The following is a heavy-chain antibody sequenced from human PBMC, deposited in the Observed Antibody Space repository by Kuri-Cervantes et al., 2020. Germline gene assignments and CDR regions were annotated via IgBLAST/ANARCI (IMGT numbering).Heavy chain of an antibody. J-gene: IGHJ6*02. CDR3: ARDITLVVRGVGLTPGGYGMDV. CDR1: GGSISSSSYY. D-gene: IGHD3-10*01. Sequence: SETLSLTCTVSGGSISSSSYYWGWIRQPPGKGLEWIGSIYYSGSTYYNPSLKSRVTISVDTSKNQFSLKLSSVTAADTAVYYCARDITLVVRGVGLTPGGYGMDVWGQGTTVTVSS. CDR2: IYYSGST. V-gene: IGHV4-39*02.